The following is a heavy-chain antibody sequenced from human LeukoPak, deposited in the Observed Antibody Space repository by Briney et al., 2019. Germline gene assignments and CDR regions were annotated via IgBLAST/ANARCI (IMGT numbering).Heavy chain of an antibody. D-gene: IGHD5-24*01. CDR1: GVSISSYY. CDR3: ARLTDGYNPLEY. Sequence: SETLSLTCIVSGVSISSYYWSWIRQPPGKGLEWIAYFSYGGITNYNPFLKSRVTISMDMSKNQFSLKLSSVTAADTAVYYCARLTDGYNPLEYWGQGALVTVSS. J-gene: IGHJ4*02. CDR2: FSYGGIT. V-gene: IGHV4-59*01.